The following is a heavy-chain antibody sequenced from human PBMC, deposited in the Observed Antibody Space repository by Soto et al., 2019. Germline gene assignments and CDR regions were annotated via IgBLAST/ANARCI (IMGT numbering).Heavy chain of an antibody. CDR2: IIPILGIA. CDR3: ARDEPRRWLQDYYYGMDV. Sequence: SVKVSCKASGGTFSSYTISWVRQAPGQGLEWMGRIIPILGIANYAQKFQGRVTITADKSTSTAYMELSSLRSEDTAVYYCARDEPRRWLQDYYYGMDVWGQGTTVTVSS. CDR1: GGTFSSYT. J-gene: IGHJ6*02. D-gene: IGHD5-12*01. V-gene: IGHV1-69*04.